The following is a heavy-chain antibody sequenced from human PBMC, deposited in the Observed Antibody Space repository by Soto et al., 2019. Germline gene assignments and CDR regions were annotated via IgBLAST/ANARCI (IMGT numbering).Heavy chain of an antibody. Sequence: EVQLVESGGGLVQPGGSLRLSCAASGFTFSSYSMNWVRQAPGKGLEWVSYISSSSSTIYYADSVKGRFTISRDNAKNSLYLQMNSLRDEDTVVYYCARDSRLLPPVYFDYWGQGTLVTVSS. V-gene: IGHV3-48*02. D-gene: IGHD2-21*01. J-gene: IGHJ4*02. CDR2: ISSSSSTI. CDR1: GFTFSSYS. CDR3: ARDSRLLPPVYFDY.